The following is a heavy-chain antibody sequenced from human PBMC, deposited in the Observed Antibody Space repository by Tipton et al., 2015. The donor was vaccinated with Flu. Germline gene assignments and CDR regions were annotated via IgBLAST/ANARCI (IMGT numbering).Heavy chain of an antibody. CDR1: GGSISSSSYY. J-gene: IGHJ2*01. D-gene: IGHD2-21*02. CDR3: ARGVVTALTKGWYFDL. Sequence: TLSLTCTVSGGSISSSSYYWGWIRQPPGEGLEWIGSIYYSGSTYYNPSLKSRVTISVDTSKNQFSLKLSSVTAADTAVYYCARGVVTALTKGWYFDLWGRGILVTVSS. CDR2: IYYSGST. V-gene: IGHV4-39*07.